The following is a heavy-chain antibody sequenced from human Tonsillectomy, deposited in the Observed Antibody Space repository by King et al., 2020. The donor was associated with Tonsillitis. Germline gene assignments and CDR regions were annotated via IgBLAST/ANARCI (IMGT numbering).Heavy chain of an antibody. CDR1: GYSFTIYW. J-gene: IGHJ4*02. D-gene: IGHD1-26*01. V-gene: IGHV5-51*01. CDR2: IYPGDSDT. Sequence: QLVQSGAEVKKPGESLKISCKGSGYSFTIYWIGWVRQMPGKGLEWMGIIYPGDSDTRYSPSFQGQVTISADKSISTAYLQWSSLKASDTAMYYCARLGPYLGATRPFDYWGQGTLVTVSS. CDR3: ARLGPYLGATRPFDY.